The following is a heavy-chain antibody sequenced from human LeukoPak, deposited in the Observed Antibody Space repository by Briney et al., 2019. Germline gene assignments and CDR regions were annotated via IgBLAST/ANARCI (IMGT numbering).Heavy chain of an antibody. CDR2: INPSGGST. Sequence: ASVKVSCKASGYTFTSYYMHWVRQAPGQGLEWMGIINPSGGSTSYAQKFQGRVTMTRDTSTSTVYMELSSLSSEDTAVYYCARGGSSWNDRLDPDYWGQGTLVTVSS. D-gene: IGHD1-1*01. V-gene: IGHV1-46*01. CDR3: ARGGSSWNDRLDPDY. J-gene: IGHJ4*02. CDR1: GYTFTSYY.